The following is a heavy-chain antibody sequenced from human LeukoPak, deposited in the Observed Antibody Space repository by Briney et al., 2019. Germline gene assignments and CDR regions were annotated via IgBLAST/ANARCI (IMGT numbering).Heavy chain of an antibody. D-gene: IGHD6-19*01. V-gene: IGHV3-74*01. J-gene: IGHJ4*02. Sequence: PGGSLRLSCGASGFTFSTYWMHWVRQAPGKGLVWVSRINSDGSSTSYADSVKGRFTISRDNAKNTLYLQMNSLRAEDTAVYYCARARSSGWYNLWGQGTLVTVSS. CDR3: ARARSSGWYNL. CDR2: INSDGSST. CDR1: GFTFSTYW.